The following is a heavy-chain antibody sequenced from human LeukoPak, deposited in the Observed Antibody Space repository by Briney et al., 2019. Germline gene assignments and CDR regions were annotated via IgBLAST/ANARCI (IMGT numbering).Heavy chain of an antibody. D-gene: IGHD2-8*01. CDR3: ARGETPQDIVLMVYDYYYYYGMDV. Sequence: ASVTVSCTASGYTFTGYYMHWVRQAPGQGLEWMGRINPNSGGTNYAQKFQGRVTMTRDTSISTAYMELSRLRSDDTAVYYCARGETPQDIVLMVYDYYYYYGMDVWGQGTTVTVSS. CDR1: GYTFTGYY. CDR2: INPNSGGT. V-gene: IGHV1-2*06. J-gene: IGHJ6*02.